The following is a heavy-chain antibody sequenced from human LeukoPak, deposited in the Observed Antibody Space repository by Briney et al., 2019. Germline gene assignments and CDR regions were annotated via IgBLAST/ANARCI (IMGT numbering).Heavy chain of an antibody. V-gene: IGHV1-2*02. CDR1: GYTFTGYY. D-gene: IGHD3-22*01. CDR3: ARGPRITTIVVVIPQLGLDS. J-gene: IGHJ5*01. Sequence: GASVKVSCKASGYTFTGYYMHWVRQAPGQGLEWMGWINPNSGGTNYAQKFQGRVTMTRDTSISTAYMELSRLRSDDTAVYYCARGPRITTIVVVIPQLGLDSWGHGTLVTVSS. CDR2: INPNSGGT.